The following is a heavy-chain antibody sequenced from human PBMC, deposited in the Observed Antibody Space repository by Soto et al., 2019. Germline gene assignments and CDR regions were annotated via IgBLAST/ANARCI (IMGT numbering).Heavy chain of an antibody. Sequence: ASVKVSWQAAGYAFSSYAMHWVRQARGQRLEWMGWINAGNGNRKYSQKFQASVTSTRETSASTAYWELSSRRSEDPAVYYCARDLQLRLTSVRCSGGSCSGHEVGWFDPWGQGTLVTVSP. CDR1: GYAFSSYA. V-gene: IGHV1-3*01. CDR2: INAGNGNR. CDR3: ARDLQLRLTSVRCSGGSCSGHEVGWFDP. J-gene: IGHJ5*02. D-gene: IGHD2-15*01.